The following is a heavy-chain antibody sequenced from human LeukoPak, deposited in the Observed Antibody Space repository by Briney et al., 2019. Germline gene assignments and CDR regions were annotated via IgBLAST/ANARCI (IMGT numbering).Heavy chain of an antibody. D-gene: IGHD4-17*01. J-gene: IGHJ4*02. V-gene: IGHV3-33*06. CDR3: AKYLDYGDYGRDFEY. Sequence: PGRSLRLSCAASAFTFSTYGMHRVRQAPGKGLEWVASIWNVGNDKFYADSVRGRFTISRDNSKNTLYLHMRSLRDDDTAFYYCAKYLDYGDYGRDFEYRGQGTLVTVSS. CDR1: AFTFSTYG. CDR2: IWNVGNDK.